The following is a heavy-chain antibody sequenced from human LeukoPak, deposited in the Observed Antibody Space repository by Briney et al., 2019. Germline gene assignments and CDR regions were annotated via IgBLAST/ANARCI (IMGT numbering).Heavy chain of an antibody. Sequence: SETLSLTCTVSGGSISSSSYYWGWIRQPPGKGLVWIGSIYYSGSTYYNPSLKSRVTISVDTSKNQFSLKLSSVTAADTAMYYCARFKTSGTYYMDVWGKGTTVTVSS. D-gene: IGHD1-26*01. CDR3: ARFKTSGTYYMDV. V-gene: IGHV4-39*07. CDR2: IYYSGST. CDR1: GGSISSSSYY. J-gene: IGHJ6*03.